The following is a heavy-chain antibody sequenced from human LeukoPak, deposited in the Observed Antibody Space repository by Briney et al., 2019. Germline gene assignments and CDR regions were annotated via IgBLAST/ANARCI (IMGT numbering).Heavy chain of an antibody. V-gene: IGHV3-74*01. CDR1: GFTFSSYW. D-gene: IGHD6-6*01. Sequence: GGSMRLSCAASGFTFSSYWMYWVRQAPGKGLVWVSRINSDESSTSYADSVKGRFTISGDNAKNTLYLQMNSLRAEDTAVYYCARLIAAPYGMDVWGQGTTVTVSS. CDR2: INSDESST. J-gene: IGHJ6*02. CDR3: ARLIAAPYGMDV.